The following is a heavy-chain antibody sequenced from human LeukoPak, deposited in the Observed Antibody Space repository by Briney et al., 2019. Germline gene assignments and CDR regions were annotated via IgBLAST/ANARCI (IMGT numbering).Heavy chain of an antibody. CDR2: IHPGDSST. Sequence: GESLKISCKGFGYNFSNYWIGWVRQMPGKGLDWMGIIHPGDSSTRYSPSLQGQVTILSDKSINTAYLQWSSLKASDTAMYYCARRQCSGGSCYYFDSWGQGTLVTVSS. D-gene: IGHD2-15*01. J-gene: IGHJ4*02. V-gene: IGHV5-51*03. CDR1: GYNFSNYW. CDR3: ARRQCSGGSCYYFDS.